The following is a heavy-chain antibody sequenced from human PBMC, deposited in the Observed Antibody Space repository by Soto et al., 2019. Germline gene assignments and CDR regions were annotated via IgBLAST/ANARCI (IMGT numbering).Heavy chain of an antibody. V-gene: IGHV4-30-4*01. CDR3: VRGTSLWSGYRYGMDV. J-gene: IGHJ6*02. CDR2: IYYSGST. CDR1: GGSIRSGDYY. D-gene: IGHD3-3*01. Sequence: PSETLCLTCTVSGGSIRSGDYYWSWIRQPPGKGLESIGYIYYSGSTYYNPSLKSRVTISVDTSKNQFSLKLSSVTAADTAVYYCVRGTSLWSGYRYGMDVWGQGTTVPSP.